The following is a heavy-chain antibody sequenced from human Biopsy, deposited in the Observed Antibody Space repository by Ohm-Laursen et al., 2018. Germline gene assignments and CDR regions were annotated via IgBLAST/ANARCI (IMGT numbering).Heavy chain of an antibody. Sequence: ASVKVSCKVSGYTFTDSYLHWVRQAPGQGLEWMGWINPNSGGTNYAQKFQGRVTMTRDTSMSTAYMELNRLRSDDTAVYYCARGGLNYWYFDLWGRGTLVTVSS. V-gene: IGHV1-2*02. CDR1: GYTFTDSY. CDR2: INPNSGGT. D-gene: IGHD1-26*01. CDR3: ARGGLNYWYFDL. J-gene: IGHJ2*01.